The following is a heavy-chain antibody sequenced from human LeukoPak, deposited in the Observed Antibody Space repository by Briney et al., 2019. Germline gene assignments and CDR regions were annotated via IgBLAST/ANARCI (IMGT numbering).Heavy chain of an antibody. V-gene: IGHV3-23*01. CDR2: ISVSGGSA. CDR3: AKLPLGDCSGTRCAGALET. CDR1: GFIFSNHA. D-gene: IGHD2-2*01. J-gene: IGHJ3*02. Sequence: GGSLRLSCAASGFIFSNHAMTWVRQAPGKGLEWISAISVSGGSAYYADSVEGRFTISRDNSKSTVYLQMNSLRAEDTAVYYCAKLPLGDCSGTRCAGALETWGQGTMVTVSS.